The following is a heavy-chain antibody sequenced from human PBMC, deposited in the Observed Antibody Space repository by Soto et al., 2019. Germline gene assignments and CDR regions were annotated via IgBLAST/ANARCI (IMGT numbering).Heavy chain of an antibody. J-gene: IGHJ6*02. CDR1: GGSISSSSYF. D-gene: IGHD3-9*01. CDR3: AITLLDILTNYYYYYGMDV. Sequence: SETLSLTCSVSGGSISSSSYFWGWIRQPPGKGLEWIGSMYYSGSTYYNPSLKSRVTISVDTSKNQFSLKLSSVTAADTAVYYCAITLLDILTNYYYYYGMDVWGQGTTVTVSS. CDR2: MYYSGST. V-gene: IGHV4-39*01.